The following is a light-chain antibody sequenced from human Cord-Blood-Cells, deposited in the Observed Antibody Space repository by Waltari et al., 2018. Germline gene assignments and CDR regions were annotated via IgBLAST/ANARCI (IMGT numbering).Light chain of an antibody. V-gene: IGLV2-14*01. CDR1: RSDVGGYNS. J-gene: IGLJ1*01. Sequence: QSALPQPASVSGSPGQSLTISCTGTRSDVGGYNSVSWYQQHPGKAPKLMIYDVSHRPSGVSNRFSGSKSGNTASLTISGLQAEDEADYYCSSYTSSSTYVFGTGTKVTVL. CDR2: DVS. CDR3: SSYTSSSTYV.